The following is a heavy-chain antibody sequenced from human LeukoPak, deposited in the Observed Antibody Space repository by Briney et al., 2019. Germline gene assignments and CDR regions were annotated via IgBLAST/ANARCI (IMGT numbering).Heavy chain of an antibody. D-gene: IGHD3-3*01. V-gene: IGHV3-53*01. J-gene: IGHJ6*03. Sequence: GGSLRLSCAASGFTVSSNYMSWVRQAPGKGLEWVSVIYSGGSTYYADSVKGRFTISRDNSKNTLYLQMNSLRAEDTAVYYCARGVGYDFWSGYYPCYYMDVWGKGTTVTVSS. CDR3: ARGVGYDFWSGYYPCYYMDV. CDR2: IYSGGST. CDR1: GFTVSSNY.